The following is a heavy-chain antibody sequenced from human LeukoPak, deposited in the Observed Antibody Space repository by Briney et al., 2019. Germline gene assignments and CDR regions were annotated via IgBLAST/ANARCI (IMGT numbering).Heavy chain of an antibody. CDR1: GFTFSSYS. V-gene: IGHV3-48*01. Sequence: GGSLRLSCAASGFTFSSYSMNWVRQAPGKGLEWLSYISSSSRTIYYADSVKGRFTISRDNASNSLYLQMNSLRAEDTAVYYCARDRYGDYDFDYWGQGTLVTVSS. J-gene: IGHJ4*02. D-gene: IGHD4-17*01. CDR2: ISSSSRTI. CDR3: ARDRYGDYDFDY.